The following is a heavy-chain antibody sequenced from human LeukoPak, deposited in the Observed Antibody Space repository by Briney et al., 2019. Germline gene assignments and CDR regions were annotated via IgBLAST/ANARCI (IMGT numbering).Heavy chain of an antibody. CDR3: ARLGDYFGSQFDY. CDR2: IYYSGST. D-gene: IGHD4-17*01. Sequence: SETLSLTCTVSGGSISSYYWSWIRQPPGKGLEWIGYIYYSGSTNYNPSLKSRVTISVDTSKNQFSLKLSSVTAADTAVYYCARLGDYFGSQFDYWGQGTLVTVSS. CDR1: GGSISSYY. J-gene: IGHJ4*02. V-gene: IGHV4-59*08.